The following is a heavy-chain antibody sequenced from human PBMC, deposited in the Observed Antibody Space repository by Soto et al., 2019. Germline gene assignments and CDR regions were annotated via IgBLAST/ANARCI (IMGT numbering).Heavy chain of an antibody. CDR2: IYYSGST. V-gene: IGHV4-39*01. CDR3: ARHGRGVNYFDY. Sequence: QLQLQESGPGLVKPSETLSLTCTVSSGSISSSSYYWGWIRQPPGKGLEWIGSIYYSGSTYYNPSLKSRVTISVDTSKNQFSLKLNSVTAADTAVYYCARHGRGVNYFDYWGQGTLVTVSS. CDR1: SGSISSSSYY. D-gene: IGHD3-10*01. J-gene: IGHJ4*02.